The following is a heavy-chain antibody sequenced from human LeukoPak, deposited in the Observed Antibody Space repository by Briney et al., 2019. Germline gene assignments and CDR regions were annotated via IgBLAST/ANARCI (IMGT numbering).Heavy chain of an antibody. CDR1: GFTFSRYR. D-gene: IGHD1-26*01. J-gene: IGHJ4*02. Sequence: PGGPLRLSCAASGFTFSRYRVNWAPDARGRGLVWVSYISSSSSNIYYADSVKGRFTISRHNAKNSLSLNMNSQRAEHTGLYYWANDSGRDGGRVYFDYWGQGTLVTVSS. CDR3: ANDSGRDGGRVYFDY. V-gene: IGHV3-48*01. CDR2: ISSSSSNI.